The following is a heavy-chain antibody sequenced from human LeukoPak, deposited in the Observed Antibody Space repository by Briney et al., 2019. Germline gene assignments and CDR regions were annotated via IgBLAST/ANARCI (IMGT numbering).Heavy chain of an antibody. J-gene: IGHJ4*02. D-gene: IGHD3-10*01. V-gene: IGHV1-18*01. Sequence: ASVKVSCKASGYTFTSYGISWARQAPGQGLEWMGWISAYNGNTNYAQKLQGRVTMTTDTSTSTAYMELRSLRSDDTAVYYCARVARRSADRIHPSEAPVHYFDYWGQGTLVTVSS. CDR1: GYTFTSYG. CDR2: ISAYNGNT. CDR3: ARVARRSADRIHPSEAPVHYFDY.